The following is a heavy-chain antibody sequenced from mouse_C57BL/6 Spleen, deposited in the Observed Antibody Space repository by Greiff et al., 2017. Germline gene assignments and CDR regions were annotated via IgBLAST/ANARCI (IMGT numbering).Heavy chain of an antibody. CDR2: INPGNGGT. Sequence: QVQLQQSGAELVRPGTSVKVSCKASGYAFTNYLIEWVKQRPGQGLEWIGVINPGNGGTNYNEKFKGKATLTADKSSSTAYMQLSSLTSEDSAVYFCARWEVVEVYYFDYWGQGTTLTVSS. V-gene: IGHV1-54*01. J-gene: IGHJ2*01. CDR1: GYAFTNYL. D-gene: IGHD1-1*01. CDR3: ARWEVVEVYYFDY.